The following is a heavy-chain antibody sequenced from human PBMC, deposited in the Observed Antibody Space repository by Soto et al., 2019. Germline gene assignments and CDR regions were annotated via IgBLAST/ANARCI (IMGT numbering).Heavy chain of an antibody. J-gene: IGHJ4*02. CDR1: GGSNSSYY. CDR2: IYYSGST. Sequence: SETLSLTCTVSGGSNSSYYWSWIRQPPGKGLEWIGYIYYSGSTNYNPSLKSRVTISVDTSKNQFSLKLNSMTAADTAVYYCARHNYGSGSTYFDYWGQGTLVTVSS. V-gene: IGHV4-59*08. CDR3: ARHNYGSGSTYFDY. D-gene: IGHD3-10*01.